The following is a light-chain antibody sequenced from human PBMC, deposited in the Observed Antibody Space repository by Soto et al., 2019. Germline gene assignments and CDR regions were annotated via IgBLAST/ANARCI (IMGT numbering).Light chain of an antibody. J-gene: IGLJ1*01. CDR2: DVG. V-gene: IGLV2-14*03. Sequence: QSVLTQPASLSGSPGQSITISCTGSSSDVGGYNYVSWYQQHPGKAPKLMIYDVGVRPSGVSNRFSGSKSGNTASLTISGLQAEDGADYYCTSYEVFGTGTKVTVL. CDR3: TSYEV. CDR1: SSDVGGYNY.